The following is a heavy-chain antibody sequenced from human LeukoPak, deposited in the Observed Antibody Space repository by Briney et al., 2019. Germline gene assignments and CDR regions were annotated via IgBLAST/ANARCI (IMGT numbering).Heavy chain of an antibody. Sequence: GGSLRLSCAASGFTFSDYWMHWVRQAPGKGLVWVSRISTDASDITYADSVKGRFTIYRENAKNTLYLQMNSLRAEDTAVYYCARDRSMTNGGFDYWGQGSLVTVSS. D-gene: IGHD7-27*01. V-gene: IGHV3-74*01. CDR1: GFTFSDYW. CDR2: ISTDASDI. J-gene: IGHJ4*02. CDR3: ARDRSMTNGGFDY.